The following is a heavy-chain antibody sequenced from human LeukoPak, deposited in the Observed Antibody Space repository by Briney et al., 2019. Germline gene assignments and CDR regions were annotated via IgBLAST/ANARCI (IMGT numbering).Heavy chain of an antibody. V-gene: IGHV3-21*01. J-gene: IGHJ4*02. CDR2: IGSTGTDR. Sequence: PGGSLRLSCAESGVTFSTYGINWVRQAPGQGLEWVSSIGSTGTDRYYADSVKGRFTISRDNAKNSLDLQMNSLRAEDTAVYYCATETNGRHYDYWGQGTVLTVSS. D-gene: IGHD1-14*01. CDR1: GVTFSTYG. CDR3: ATETNGRHYDY.